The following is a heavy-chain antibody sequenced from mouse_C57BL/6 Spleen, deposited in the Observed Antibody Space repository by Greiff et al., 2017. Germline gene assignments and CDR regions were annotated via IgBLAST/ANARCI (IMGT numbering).Heavy chain of an antibody. CDR3: ARGGITTVVAEGYAMDY. CDR2: IFPGSGST. Sequence: VHLVESGPELVKPGASVKISCKASGYTFTDYYINWVKQRPGQGLEWIGWIFPGSGSTYYNEKFKGKATLTVDKSSSTAYMLLSSLTSEDSAVYFCARGGITTVVAEGYAMDYWGQGTSVTVSS. CDR1: GYTFTDYY. J-gene: IGHJ4*01. V-gene: IGHV1-75*01. D-gene: IGHD1-1*01.